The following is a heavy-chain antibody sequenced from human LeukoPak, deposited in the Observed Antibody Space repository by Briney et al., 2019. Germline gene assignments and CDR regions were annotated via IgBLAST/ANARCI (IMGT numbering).Heavy chain of an antibody. Sequence: TPSETLSLTCTVSGGSISSSSYYWGWIRQPPGKGLEWIGSIYYSGSTYYNPSLKSRVTISVDTSKNQFSLKLSSVTAADTAVYYCARHSWGFHSRYYYGMDVWGQGTTVTVSS. V-gene: IGHV4-39*01. CDR1: GGSISSSSYY. D-gene: IGHD3-16*01. CDR2: IYYSGST. CDR3: ARHSWGFHSRYYYGMDV. J-gene: IGHJ6*02.